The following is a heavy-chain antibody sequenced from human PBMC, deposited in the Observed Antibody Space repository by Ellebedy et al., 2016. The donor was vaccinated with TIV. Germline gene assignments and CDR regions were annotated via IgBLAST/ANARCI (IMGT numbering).Heavy chain of an antibody. Sequence: GESLKISXAASGFTFSSYAMSWVRQAPGKGLEWVSGVSGSGGSTYYADSVKGRFTISRDNAKNSLYLQMNSLRAEDTAVYYCARDIAVAGNWFDPWGQGTLVTVSS. CDR3: ARDIAVAGNWFDP. CDR1: GFTFSSYA. D-gene: IGHD6-19*01. J-gene: IGHJ5*02. V-gene: IGHV3-23*01. CDR2: VSGSGGST.